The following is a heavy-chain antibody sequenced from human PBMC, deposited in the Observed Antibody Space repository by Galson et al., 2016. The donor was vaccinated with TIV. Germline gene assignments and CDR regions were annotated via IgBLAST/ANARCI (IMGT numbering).Heavy chain of an antibody. Sequence: SVKVSCKASGYSFLSFDINWVRQAAGQGLEWMGWMNPHSGSTVSAQKFQGRVTMTRNLSISTAYMELSSLTSEDTAIYYCARPSYGSAYNGLDVWGQGTTVTVSS. D-gene: IGHD4-17*01. CDR1: GYSFLSFD. CDR3: ARPSYGSAYNGLDV. J-gene: IGHJ6*02. CDR2: MNPHSGST. V-gene: IGHV1-8*01.